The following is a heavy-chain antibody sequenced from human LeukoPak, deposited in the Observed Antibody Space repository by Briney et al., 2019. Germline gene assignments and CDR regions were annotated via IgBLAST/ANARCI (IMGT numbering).Heavy chain of an antibody. CDR1: GFTFNIYA. J-gene: IGHJ4*02. V-gene: IGHV3-23*01. CDR2: ISETSRKT. D-gene: IGHD3-3*01. Sequence: QTGGSLRLSCAASGFTFNIYAMSWVRQAPEKGLEWVSAISETSRKTYYADPVKGRFTISRDNSKNTLYLQMNSLRAEDTAVYYCAKDGGRFITIVDYWGQGTLVTVSS. CDR3: AKDGGRFITIVDY.